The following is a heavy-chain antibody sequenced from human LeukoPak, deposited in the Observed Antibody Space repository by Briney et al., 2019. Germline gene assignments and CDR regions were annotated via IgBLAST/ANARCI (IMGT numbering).Heavy chain of an antibody. CDR1: GFTFRSYN. V-gene: IGHV3-21*06. D-gene: IGHD4-17*01. CDR3: VRGDGDLFDF. CDR2: ISKTSANI. Sequence: GGSLRLSCVASGFTFRSYNMNWVRQAPGKGLEWVSFISKTSANIYYGASVRGRFTISRDNLKNSILLEMGSLRAEDTGVYYCVRGDGDLFDFWGQGTLVSVSS. J-gene: IGHJ4*02.